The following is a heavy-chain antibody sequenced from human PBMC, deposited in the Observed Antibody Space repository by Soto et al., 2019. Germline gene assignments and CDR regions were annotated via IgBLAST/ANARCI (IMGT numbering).Heavy chain of an antibody. CDR3: ASDSSVIPGI. Sequence: QVQLVQSGAEVKKPGASVKVSCKASGYTFTSYGISWVRQAPGQGLEWMGWISAYNGNTNYAQKLRSRVPMTTDASPTTACLGLRSLRSDDTVVYYCASDSSVIPGIWGQRTMVTVSS. V-gene: IGHV1-18*01. D-gene: IGHD3-22*01. J-gene: IGHJ3*02. CDR1: GYTFTSYG. CDR2: ISAYNGNT.